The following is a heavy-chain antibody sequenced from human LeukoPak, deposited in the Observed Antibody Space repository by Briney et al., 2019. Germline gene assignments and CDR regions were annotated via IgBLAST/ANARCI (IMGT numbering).Heavy chain of an antibody. J-gene: IGHJ4*02. CDR2: IRSKPNNYAT. V-gene: IGHV3-73*01. CDR1: GFTFSGSA. D-gene: IGHD5-18*01. CDR3: TSPHDYVDTAMAVGV. Sequence: GGSLRLSCAASGFTFSGSAIHWVRQASGKGLEWLGRIRSKPNNYATAYAASVKGRFTLSRDDSSNTAYLQMNSLKTEDTAVYYCTSPHDYVDTAMAVGVWGQGTLVTVSS.